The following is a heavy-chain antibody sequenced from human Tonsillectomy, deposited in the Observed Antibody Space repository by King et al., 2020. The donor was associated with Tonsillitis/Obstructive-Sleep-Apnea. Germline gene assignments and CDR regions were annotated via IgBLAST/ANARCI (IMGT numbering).Heavy chain of an antibody. Sequence: VQLVESGGGLVQPGRSLRLSCTASGFTFGDYAMSWVRQAPGKGLEWVGFIRSKAYGGTTEYAASVKGRFTISRDDSKSIAYPQMNSLKTEDTAVYYCTRDRDYVWGSYRYKFDYWGQGTLVTVSS. CDR3: TRDRDYVWGSYRYKFDY. CDR1: GFTFGDYA. V-gene: IGHV3-49*04. J-gene: IGHJ4*02. CDR2: IRSKAYGGTT. D-gene: IGHD3-16*02.